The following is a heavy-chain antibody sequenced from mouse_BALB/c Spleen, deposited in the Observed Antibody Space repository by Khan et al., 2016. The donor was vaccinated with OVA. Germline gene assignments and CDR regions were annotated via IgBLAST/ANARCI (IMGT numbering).Heavy chain of an antibody. V-gene: IGHV1-7*01. J-gene: IGHJ2*01. CDR2: INPTSGYT. CDR1: GYTFTTYW. Sequence: VQLQESGAELAKPGASVKMSCKASGYTFTTYWMHWVKQRPGQGLEWIGYINPTSGYTDYNEKFKDRATLSADKSSSQAYMQLNSLTSEDSAVYYCTRDRINYWGQGTTLTVSS. CDR3: TRDRINY.